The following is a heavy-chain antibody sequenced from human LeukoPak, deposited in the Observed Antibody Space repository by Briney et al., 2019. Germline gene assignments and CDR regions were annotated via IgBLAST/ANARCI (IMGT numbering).Heavy chain of an antibody. CDR2: ISSSSSTI. CDR1: GFTFSSYS. CDR3: ARDGYYDSSGYGY. Sequence: GGSLRLSCAASGFTFSSYSMNWVRQAPGKGLEWVSYISSSSSTIYYADSVKGRFTISRDNAKNSLYLQMNSLRAEDTAVYYCARDGYYDSSGYGYWGQGTLVTVSS. D-gene: IGHD3-22*01. J-gene: IGHJ4*02. V-gene: IGHV3-48*01.